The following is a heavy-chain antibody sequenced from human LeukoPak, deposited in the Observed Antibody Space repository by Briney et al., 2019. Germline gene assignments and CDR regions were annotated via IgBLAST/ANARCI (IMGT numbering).Heavy chain of an antibody. CDR2: IYSGGRP. D-gene: IGHD6-19*01. V-gene: IGHV3-23*03. Sequence: GGSLSLLCAASGLIFSAYAMSWVRQAPGQGLEWLSVIYSGGRPYYADYVKGRFTISRDNAKNTLYLQMNSLRAEDTAVYYCARATLGYSSGWYDNWGQGTLVTVST. CDR1: GLIFSAYA. J-gene: IGHJ5*02. CDR3: ARATLGYSSGWYDN.